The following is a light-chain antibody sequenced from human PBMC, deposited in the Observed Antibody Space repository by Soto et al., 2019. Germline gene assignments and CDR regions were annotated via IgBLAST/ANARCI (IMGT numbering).Light chain of an antibody. Sequence: QSVLTQPASLSGSPGQSIPISCTGTNNDGDFDSVSWYQQHPGKAPKLIIYEVSHRPSGVSNRFSGTKSGSTASLTISGLQAEDEADYYCSSYTPTSTVFGGGTKLTVL. CDR3: SSYTPTSTV. CDR2: EVS. J-gene: IGLJ3*02. V-gene: IGLV2-14*01. CDR1: NNDGDFDS.